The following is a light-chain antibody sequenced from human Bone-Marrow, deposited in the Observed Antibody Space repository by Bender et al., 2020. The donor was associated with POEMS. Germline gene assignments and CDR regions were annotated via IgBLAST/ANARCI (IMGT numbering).Light chain of an antibody. CDR2: DVN. V-gene: IGLV2-14*03. J-gene: IGLJ3*02. CDR3: SSHTSTNTVV. Sequence: QSALTQPRSVSGSPGQSVTISCTGTSSDIGAYDYVSWYQQHPGNAPKLMLYDVNYRPSGVSNRFSGSKSGNTASLTISGLQAEDEADYYCSSHTSTNTVVFGGGTKLTVL. CDR1: SSDIGAYDY.